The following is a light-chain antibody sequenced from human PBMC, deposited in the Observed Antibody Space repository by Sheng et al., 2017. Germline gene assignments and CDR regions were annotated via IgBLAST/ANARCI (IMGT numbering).Light chain of an antibody. Sequence: QSALTQPASVSGSPGQSITISCTGTSSDVGGYKYVSWYQQHPGKVPKLMIYDVSNRPSGVSNRFSGSKSGNTASLTISGLQAEDEADYYCCSYAGSNTWVFGGGTKLTVL. CDR1: SSDVGGYKY. V-gene: IGLV2-14*03. CDR2: DVS. CDR3: CSYAGSNTWV. J-gene: IGLJ3*02.